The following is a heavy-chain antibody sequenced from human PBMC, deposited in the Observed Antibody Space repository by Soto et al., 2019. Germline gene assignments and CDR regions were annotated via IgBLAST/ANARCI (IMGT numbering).Heavy chain of an antibody. V-gene: IGHV4-61*08. D-gene: IGHD3-22*01. CDR3: ASTQFLMIVARGNY. CDR2: FHSSGTT. CDR1: GDSISSADSY. J-gene: IGHJ4*02. Sequence: SETLSLTCTVSGDSISSADSYCNWIRQSPGKGLEWLGYFHSSGTTYYNPSLESRVTISADTSKNTLYLQMSSLRTEDTSLYYRASTQFLMIVARGNYWGQGTLVTVSS.